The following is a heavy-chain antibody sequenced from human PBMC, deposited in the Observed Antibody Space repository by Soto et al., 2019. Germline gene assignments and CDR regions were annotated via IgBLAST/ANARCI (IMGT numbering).Heavy chain of an antibody. D-gene: IGHD2-15*01. CDR1: GGSISSYY. V-gene: IGHV4-59*01. CDR3: ARSGKYCSGGSFYSIGGYNWFDP. J-gene: IGHJ5*02. CDR2: IYYSGST. Sequence: SETLSLTCTVSGGSISSYYWSWIRQPPGKGLEWIGYIYYSGSTNYNPSLKSRFTISVETSKNQFCLNLSSVTAADTAVYYCARSGKYCSGGSFYSIGGYNWFDPWGQGTLVTVSS.